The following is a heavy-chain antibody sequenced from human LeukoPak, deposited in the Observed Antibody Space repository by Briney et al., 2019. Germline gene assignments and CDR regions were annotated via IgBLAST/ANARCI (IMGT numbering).Heavy chain of an antibody. CDR2: ISSSSSYI. V-gene: IGHV3-21*01. D-gene: IGHD2-2*01. J-gene: IGHJ3*02. CDR3: ARGLEDIVVAEGAFDI. Sequence: PGGSLRLSCAASGFTFSSYSMNWVRQAPGKGLEWVSSISSSSSYIYYADSVKGRFTISRDNAKNSLYLQVNSLRAEDTAVYYCARGLEDIVVAEGAFDIWGQGTMVTVSS. CDR1: GFTFSSYS.